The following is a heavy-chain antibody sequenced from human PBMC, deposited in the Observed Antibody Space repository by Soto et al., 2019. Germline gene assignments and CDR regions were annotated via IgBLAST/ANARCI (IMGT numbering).Heavy chain of an antibody. CDR3: ANVPYSSSWFIYY. D-gene: IGHD6-13*01. CDR1: GGSFSGYY. V-gene: IGHV4-34*01. CDR2: INHSGST. J-gene: IGHJ4*02. Sequence: PSETLSLTCAVYGGSFSGYYWSWIRQPPGKGLEWIGEINHSGSTNYNPSLKSRVTISVDNSKNTLYLQMNSLRAEDTAVYYCANVPYSSSWFIYYWGQGTLVTVSS.